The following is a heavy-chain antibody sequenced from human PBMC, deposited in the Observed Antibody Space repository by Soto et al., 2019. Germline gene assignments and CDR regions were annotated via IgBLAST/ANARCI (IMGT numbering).Heavy chain of an antibody. J-gene: IGHJ4*02. CDR3: AKFPFDLVDILTDHPDYIEH. Sequence: GGSLRLSCAVSGFTFTSFAMAWVRQGPGKGLECVSVITGSGGGTYYAASVKGRFTISRDNSRSMVFLQMNSLRAEDTAVYYCAKFPFDLVDILTDHPDYIEHWGQGTLVTVSS. CDR1: GFTFTSFA. CDR2: ITGSGGGT. D-gene: IGHD3-9*01. V-gene: IGHV3-23*01.